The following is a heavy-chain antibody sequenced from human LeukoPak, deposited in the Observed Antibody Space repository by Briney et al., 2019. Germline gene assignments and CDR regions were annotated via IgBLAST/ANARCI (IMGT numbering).Heavy chain of an antibody. CDR1: GFTFSSYG. CDR2: IWYDGSNK. V-gene: IGHV3-33*06. J-gene: IGHJ6*03. D-gene: IGHD3-3*01. Sequence: GGSLRLSCAASGFTFSSYGMHWVRQAPGKGLEWVAVIWYDGSNKYYADSVKGRFTISRDNSKNTLHLQMNSLRAEDTAVYYCAKDRLPVTIPNYMDVWGKGTTVTVSS. CDR3: AKDRLPVTIPNYMDV.